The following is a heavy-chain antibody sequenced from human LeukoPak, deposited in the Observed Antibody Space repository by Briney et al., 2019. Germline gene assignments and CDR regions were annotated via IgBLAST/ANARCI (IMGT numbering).Heavy chain of an antibody. CDR2: INHNSGGT. CDR3: ASHSWNPYKDYFMDV. D-gene: IGHD1-20*01. J-gene: IGHJ6*03. Sequence: GASVKVSCTASRYTFTGYYMHWVRQAPGQGLEWMGGINHNSGGTKYAQKFQGRVTMTRDTSITTAYMELSSLRSDDTAVYYCASHSWNPYKDYFMDVWGKGTTVTVSS. V-gene: IGHV1-2*02. CDR1: RYTFTGYY.